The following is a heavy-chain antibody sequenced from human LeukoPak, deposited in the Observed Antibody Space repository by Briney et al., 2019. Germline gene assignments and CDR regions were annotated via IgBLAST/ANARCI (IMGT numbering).Heavy chain of an antibody. V-gene: IGHV3-48*03. D-gene: IGHD3-22*01. CDR1: GFTFSNYE. Sequence: GGSLRLSCAASGFTFSNYEMNWVRQAPGKGLEWVSYISGSGSTIYYADSVKGRFTISRDNAKDSLYLQMNSLRAEDTAVYYCAKDFPSSGYYPDAFDIWGQGTMVTVSS. J-gene: IGHJ3*02. CDR3: AKDFPSSGYYPDAFDI. CDR2: ISGSGSTI.